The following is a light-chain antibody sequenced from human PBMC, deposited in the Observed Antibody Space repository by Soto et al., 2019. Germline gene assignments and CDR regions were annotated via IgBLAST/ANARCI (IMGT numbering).Light chain of an antibody. CDR2: EAS. V-gene: IGKV3-15*01. CDR1: QSVSSD. CDR3: QQYNKWPPLT. J-gene: IGKJ4*01. Sequence: EIVMTQSPATLSVSPGERATLSCRASQSVSSDLAWYQQKPGQAPRLLIYEASTRSTGIPVRFSGSGSGTEFTLTISSLQSEDFALDYCQQYNKWPPLTFGGGTKVEI.